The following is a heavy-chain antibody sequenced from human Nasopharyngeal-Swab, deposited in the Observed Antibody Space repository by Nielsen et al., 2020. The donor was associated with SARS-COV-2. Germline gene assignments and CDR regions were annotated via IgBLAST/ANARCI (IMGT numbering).Heavy chain of an antibody. CDR2: TLYRSKWYN. J-gene: IGHJ4*02. CDR1: GDSFSSHSAG. D-gene: IGHD3-3*01. V-gene: IGHV6-1*01. CDR3: ARARDFSFDS. Sequence: SQTLSLTCAISGDSFSSHSAGWNWIRQSPSRGLEWLGRTLYRSKWYNDYAESVKSRIAVNPDTSKNQFSLQLNSVTPEDTAVYYCARARDFSFDSWGQGTLVTASS.